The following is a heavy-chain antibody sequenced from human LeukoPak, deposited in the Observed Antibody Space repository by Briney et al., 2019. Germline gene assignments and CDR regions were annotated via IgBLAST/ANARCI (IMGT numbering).Heavy chain of an antibody. Sequence: SETLSLTCTVSGGSISSHYWSWIRQPPGKGLEWIGYIYYSGNTNYNPALKSRLTISVDTSKNQFSLKLTSVTAADTAVYYCARDYYDSRGGAVDIWGQGTMVTVSS. V-gene: IGHV4-59*11. J-gene: IGHJ3*02. CDR1: GGSISSHY. CDR3: ARDYYDSRGGAVDI. D-gene: IGHD3-22*01. CDR2: IYYSGNT.